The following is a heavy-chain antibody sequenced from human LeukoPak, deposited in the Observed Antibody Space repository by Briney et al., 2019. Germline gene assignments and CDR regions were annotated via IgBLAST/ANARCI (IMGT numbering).Heavy chain of an antibody. J-gene: IGHJ5*02. CDR2: ISGSGGST. CDR3: AKRRDMTPNNWFDP. V-gene: IGHV3-23*01. CDR1: GFTFSISA. D-gene: IGHD2-15*01. Sequence: PGGSLRLSCAASGFTFSISATSWVRQAPGKGLEWVSAISGSGGSTYYADSVKGRFTISRDNSKNTLYLQMNSLRAEDTAVYYCAKRRDMTPNNWFDPWGQGTLVTVSS.